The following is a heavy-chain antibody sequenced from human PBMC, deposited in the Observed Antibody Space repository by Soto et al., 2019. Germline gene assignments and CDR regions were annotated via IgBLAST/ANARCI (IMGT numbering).Heavy chain of an antibody. Sequence: EVQLVESGGGLVQPGGSLRLSCAGSGFTFSNYWMHWVRQAPGKGLEWVSRIDHDGPTDYADSVRGRFTISRDNAENTLYTQMNSLRPEDTAVYYCVSDSHGDYRGQGTLVTVSS. CDR2: IDHDGPT. J-gene: IGHJ4*02. V-gene: IGHV3-74*01. CDR3: VSDSHGDY. CDR1: GFTFSNYW.